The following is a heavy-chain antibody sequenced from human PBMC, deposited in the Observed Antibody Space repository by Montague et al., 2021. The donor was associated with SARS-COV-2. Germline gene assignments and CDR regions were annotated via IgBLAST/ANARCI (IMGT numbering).Heavy chain of an antibody. CDR1: GGSLSTYY. CDR2: IDDSGTT. J-gene: IGHJ6*02. Sequence: SETLSLTCSVSGGSLSTYYWCWIRQPPGTRLEWIGYIDDSGTTRYNPSLRSRATISLDLSKNQFPLDLNPVTAADTAVYYCARNAYNHYGLDVWGQGTTVTVSS. CDR3: ARNAYNHYGLDV. V-gene: IGHV4-59*08.